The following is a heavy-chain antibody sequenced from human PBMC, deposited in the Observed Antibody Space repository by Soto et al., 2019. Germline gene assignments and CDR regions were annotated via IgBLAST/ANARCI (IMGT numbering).Heavy chain of an antibody. V-gene: IGHV4-39*01. CDR1: GGSISSSSYY. Sequence: QLQLQESGPGLVKPSETLSLTCTVSGGSISSSSYYWGWIRQPLGKGLEWIGSIYYSGSTYYNPSLKSRVTISVDTSKNQFSLKLSSVTAADTAVYYCARQGTTVTTWLFDYWGQGTLVTVSS. D-gene: IGHD4-17*01. CDR2: IYYSGST. J-gene: IGHJ4*02. CDR3: ARQGTTVTTWLFDY.